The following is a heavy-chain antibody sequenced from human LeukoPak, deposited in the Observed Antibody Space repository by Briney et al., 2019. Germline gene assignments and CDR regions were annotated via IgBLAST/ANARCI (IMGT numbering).Heavy chain of an antibody. D-gene: IGHD3-10*01. V-gene: IGHV4-59*01. CDR3: ARVVTMVRG. CDR1: GGSISSYY. CDR2: IYYSGST. Sequence: PSETLSLTCTVSGGSISSYYWSWIRQPPGKGPEWIGYIYYSGSTNYNPSLKSRVTISVDTSKNQFSLKLSSVTAADTAVYYCARVVTMVRGWGQGTLVTVSS. J-gene: IGHJ4*02.